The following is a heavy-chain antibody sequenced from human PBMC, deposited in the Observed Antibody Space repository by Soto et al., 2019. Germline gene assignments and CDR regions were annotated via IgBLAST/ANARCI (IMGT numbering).Heavy chain of an antibody. Sequence: QVQLQQWGAGLLKPSETLSLTCAVYGGSFSGYYWSWIRQPPGKGLEWIGEINHSGSTNYNPSLKSRFTISVDTSKNQFSLKLSSVTAADTAVYYCARGRANYGSGSYYTLYNWFDPWGQGTLVTVSS. J-gene: IGHJ5*02. V-gene: IGHV4-34*01. D-gene: IGHD3-10*01. CDR1: GGSFSGYY. CDR3: ARGRANYGSGSYYTLYNWFDP. CDR2: INHSGST.